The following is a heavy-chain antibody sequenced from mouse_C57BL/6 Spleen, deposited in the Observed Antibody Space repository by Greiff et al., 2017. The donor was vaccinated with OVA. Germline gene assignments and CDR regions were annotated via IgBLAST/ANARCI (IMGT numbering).Heavy chain of an antibody. Sequence: EVKLEESGPGLVKPSQSLSLTCSVTGYSITSGYYWNWIRQFPGNKLEWMGYISYDGSNNYNPSLKNRISITRDTSKNQFFLKLNSVTTEDTATYYCARDDYDADWYFDVWGTGTTVTVSS. CDR3: ARDDYDADWYFDV. CDR1: GYSITSGYY. V-gene: IGHV3-6*01. CDR2: ISYDGSN. D-gene: IGHD2-4*01. J-gene: IGHJ1*03.